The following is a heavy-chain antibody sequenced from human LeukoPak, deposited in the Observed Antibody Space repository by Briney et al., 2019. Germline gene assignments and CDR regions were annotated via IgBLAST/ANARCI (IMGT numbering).Heavy chain of an antibody. V-gene: IGHV5-51*01. CDR1: GYSFTSYW. D-gene: IGHD3-22*01. CDR2: IYPGDSDT. J-gene: IGHJ4*02. CDR3: ARGPLQNYYDSSGYWYYFDS. Sequence: GESLKISCKGSGYSFTSYWIGWVRQMPGKGLEWMGIIYPGDSDTRYSPSFQGQVTISADKSISTAYLQWSSLKASDTAMYYCARGPLQNYYDSSGYWYYFDSWGQGTLVTVSS.